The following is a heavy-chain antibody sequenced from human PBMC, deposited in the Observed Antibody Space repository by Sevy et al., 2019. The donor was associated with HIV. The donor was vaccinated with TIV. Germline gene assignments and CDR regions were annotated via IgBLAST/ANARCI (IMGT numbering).Heavy chain of an antibody. CDR2: MNPNTGNT. CDR3: ARHRDYCVSSGYGTFDP. CDR1: GYTFTSYD. Sequence: ASVKVSCKASGYTFTSYDINWVRQASGQGLEWMGWMNPNTGNTGYAQKFQGRVTMTRNTSISTAYMDLSSLRSEDTAVYYCARHRDYCVSSGYGTFDPWGQGTLVTVSS. V-gene: IGHV1-8*01. D-gene: IGHD3-22*01. J-gene: IGHJ5*02.